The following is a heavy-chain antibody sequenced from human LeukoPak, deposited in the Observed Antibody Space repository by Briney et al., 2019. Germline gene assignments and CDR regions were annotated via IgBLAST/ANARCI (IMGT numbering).Heavy chain of an antibody. Sequence: GGSLRLSCAAAAFTFSTSWMSWVRQAPGKGLEWVANIKEDGTQIYYMDSVKCRFTISRDNAKNSLYLQMNSLRAEDTAVYYCARDGRPLDYWGQGTLVTVS. CDR2: IKEDGTQI. D-gene: IGHD1-26*01. CDR3: ARDGRPLDY. V-gene: IGHV3-7*01. CDR1: AFTFSTSW. J-gene: IGHJ4*02.